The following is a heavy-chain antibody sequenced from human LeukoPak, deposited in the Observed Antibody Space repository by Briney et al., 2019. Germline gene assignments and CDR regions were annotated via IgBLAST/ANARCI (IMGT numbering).Heavy chain of an antibody. D-gene: IGHD6-13*01. J-gene: IGHJ5*02. V-gene: IGHV4-59*01. CDR3: ARFSVAAAGTGWFDP. CDR2: MYYSGST. CDR1: GVSISSYY. Sequence: SQTLSLTCTVSGVSISSYYWSWIRQPPGKWLELIGYMYYSGSTNYNPSLKSRVTIPVDTSKNQLSLKLSSVTAADTAVYYCARFSVAAAGTGWFDPWGQGTLVTVSA.